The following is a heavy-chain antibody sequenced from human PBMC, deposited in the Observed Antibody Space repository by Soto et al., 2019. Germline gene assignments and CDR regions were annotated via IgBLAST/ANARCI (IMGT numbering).Heavy chain of an antibody. Sequence: QVQLQQWGAGLLKPSETLSLTCAVYGGSFSGYYWSWIRQPPGKGLEWIGEINHSGSTNYNPSLKGRVNISVDTSKNPFSLKLSSVTAADTAVYYCARDVGATGSRDYYYGMDVWGQGTTVTVSS. CDR2: INHSGST. J-gene: IGHJ6*02. CDR1: GGSFSGYY. CDR3: ARDVGATGSRDYYYGMDV. V-gene: IGHV4-34*01. D-gene: IGHD1-26*01.